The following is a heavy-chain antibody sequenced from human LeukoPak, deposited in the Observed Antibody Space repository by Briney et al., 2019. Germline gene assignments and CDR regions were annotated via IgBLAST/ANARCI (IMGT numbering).Heavy chain of an antibody. CDR2: VSYEGKSQ. CDR1: GFTFSNYG. Sequence: GGSLRLSCATSGFTFSNYGMHWVRQAPGKGLEWVAVVSYEGKSQYYADFVRGRFTISRDNSKNTLYLQMNSLRGEDAAVYYCAKEGTAQISTWYDYWGQGTLVTVSS. V-gene: IGHV3-30*18. D-gene: IGHD6-13*01. J-gene: IGHJ4*02. CDR3: AKEGTAQISTWYDY.